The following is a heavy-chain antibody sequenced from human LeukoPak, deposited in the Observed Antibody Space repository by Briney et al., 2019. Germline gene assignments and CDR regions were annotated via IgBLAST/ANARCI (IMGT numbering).Heavy chain of an antibody. J-gene: IGHJ4*02. V-gene: IGHV3-48*03. CDR3: ASDLSMTPYY. CDR1: GFTFSSYE. CDR2: ISSSGSTI. Sequence: PGGSLRLSCTASGFTFSSYEMNWVRQAPGKGLEWVSYISSSGSTIYYADSVKGRFAISRDNAKNSLYLQMNSLRAEDTAVYYCASDLSMTPYYWGQGTLVTVSS. D-gene: IGHD2/OR15-2a*01.